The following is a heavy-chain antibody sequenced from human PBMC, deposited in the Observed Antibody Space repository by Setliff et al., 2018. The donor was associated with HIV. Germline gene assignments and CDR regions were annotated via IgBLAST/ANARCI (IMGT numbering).Heavy chain of an antibody. Sequence: AGSLRLSCSASGFTFSSYAMHWVRQAPGKGLEYVSAISSNGGSTYYADSVKGRFTISRDNSKNTLYLQMNSLTAEDTAVYYCARDVSWRVRTYIDYWGQGALVTV. CDR3: ARDVSWRVRTYIDY. CDR1: GFTFSSYA. D-gene: IGHD3-3*01. CDR2: ISSNGGST. V-gene: IGHV3-64*04. J-gene: IGHJ4*02.